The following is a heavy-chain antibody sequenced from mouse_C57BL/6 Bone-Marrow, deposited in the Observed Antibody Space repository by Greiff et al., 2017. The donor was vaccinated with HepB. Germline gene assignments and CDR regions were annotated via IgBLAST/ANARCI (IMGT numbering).Heavy chain of an antibody. CDR1: GFTFSDYG. CDR3: ARHERYAMDY. Sequence: EVQLQESGGGLVQPGGSLKLSCAASGFTFSDYGMAWVRQAPRKGPEWVAFISNLAYSIYYADTVTGRFTISRENAKNTLYLEMSSLRSEDTAMYYCARHERYAMDYWGQGTSVTVSS. V-gene: IGHV5-15*01. CDR2: ISNLAYSI. J-gene: IGHJ4*01.